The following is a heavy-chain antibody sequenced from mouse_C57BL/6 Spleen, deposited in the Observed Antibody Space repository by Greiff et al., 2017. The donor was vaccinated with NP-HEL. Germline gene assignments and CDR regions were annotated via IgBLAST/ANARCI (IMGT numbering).Heavy chain of an antibody. CDR1: GYTFTSYG. Sequence: QVQLKQSGAELARPGASVKLSCKASGYTFTSYGISWVKQRTGQGLEWIGEIYPRSGNTYYNAKSKGKATLTADKSSSTAYMELRSLTSEDSAVYFCARGTTVVATDDWGQGTTLTVSS. D-gene: IGHD1-1*01. J-gene: IGHJ2*01. CDR3: ARGTTVVATDD. V-gene: IGHV1-81*01. CDR2: IYPRSGNT.